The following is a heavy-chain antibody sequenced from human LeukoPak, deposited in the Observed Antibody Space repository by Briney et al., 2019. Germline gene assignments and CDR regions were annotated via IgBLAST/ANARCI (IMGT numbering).Heavy chain of an antibody. CDR2: ISSSSSYI. CDR1: GFTFSSYS. D-gene: IGHD4-17*01. CDR3: AKDRSYGGNSAGERHFDY. V-gene: IGHV3-21*04. J-gene: IGHJ4*02. Sequence: PGGSLRLSCAASGFTFSSYSMNWVRQAPGKGLEWVSSISSSSSYIYYADSVKGRFTISRDNAKNSLYLQMNSLRAEDTALYYCAKDRSYGGNSAGERHFDYWGQGTLVTVSS.